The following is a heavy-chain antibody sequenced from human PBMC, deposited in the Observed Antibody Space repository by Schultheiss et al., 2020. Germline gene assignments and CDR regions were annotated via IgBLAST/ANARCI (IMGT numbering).Heavy chain of an antibody. V-gene: IGHV1-8*01. D-gene: IGHD3-3*01. Sequence: ASVKVSCKASEYTFTSYDINWVRQATGQGLEWMGWMNPNSGNTGYAQKFQGRVTMTRNTSISTAYMELSSLRSEDTAVYYCARVASYYDFWSGYYAYYYMDVWGKGTTVTVSS. CDR3: ARVASYYDFWSGYYAYYYMDV. CDR1: EYTFTSYD. J-gene: IGHJ6*03. CDR2: MNPNSGNT.